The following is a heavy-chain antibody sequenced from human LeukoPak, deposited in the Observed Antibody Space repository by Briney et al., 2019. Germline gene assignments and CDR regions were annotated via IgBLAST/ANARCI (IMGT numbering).Heavy chain of an antibody. Sequence: GGSLRLSCAASGFTFDDYARHWGRQAPGKGLEWVSGISWNSGSIGYADSVKGRVTIYRDNAKNSLYLQMSSLRAENTALSYCAKGVDLARITGTTTGFDYWGQGTLVTVSS. J-gene: IGHJ4*02. CDR1: GFTFDDYA. V-gene: IGHV3-9*01. CDR3: AKGVDLARITGTTTGFDY. CDR2: ISWNSGSI. D-gene: IGHD1-7*01.